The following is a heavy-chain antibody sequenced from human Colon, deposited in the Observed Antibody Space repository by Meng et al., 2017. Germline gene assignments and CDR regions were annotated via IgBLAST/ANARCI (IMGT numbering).Heavy chain of an antibody. Sequence: VPMQHSGPVLVKPSQTMSLTGILFGGSISGGDYYWSWIRQPPGKGLELIGYIYYSGSTYYNPSLKSRVTISVDTSKNQFSLKLSSVTAADTAVYYCARGPTTYFDYWGQGTLVTVSS. CDR1: GGSISGGDYY. CDR2: IYYSGST. D-gene: IGHD4-11*01. CDR3: ARGPTTYFDY. V-gene: IGHV4-30-4*01. J-gene: IGHJ4*02.